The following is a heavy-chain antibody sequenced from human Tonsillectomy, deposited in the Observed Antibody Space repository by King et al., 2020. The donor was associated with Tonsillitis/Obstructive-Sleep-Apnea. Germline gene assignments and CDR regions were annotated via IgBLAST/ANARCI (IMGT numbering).Heavy chain of an antibody. CDR3: TKALGSTSSYYYDMDV. CDR1: GFTFDDYA. V-gene: IGHV3-9*01. Sequence: VQLVESGGGLVQPGRSLRLSCAASGFTFDDYAMHWVRQAPGKGLEWVSGISWNSDTLAYADSVKGRFTISRDNAKNSLYLHMNSLRPEDTALYYCTKALGSTSSYYYDMDVWGKGTTVTVSS. J-gene: IGHJ6*03. D-gene: IGHD2-2*01. CDR2: ISWNSDTL.